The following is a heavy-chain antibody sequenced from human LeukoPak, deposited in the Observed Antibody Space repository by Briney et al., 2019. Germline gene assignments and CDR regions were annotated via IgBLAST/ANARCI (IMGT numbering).Heavy chain of an antibody. D-gene: IGHD3-3*01. CDR1: GGSISSYY. Sequence: SSETLSLTCTVSGGSISSYYWSWIRQPAGKGLEWIGRIYTSGSTNYNPSLKSRVTMSVDTSKNQFSLKLSSVTAADTAVYYCARDRGDFWSGYPYQWGQGTLVTVSS. J-gene: IGHJ4*02. CDR3: ARDRGDFWSGYPYQ. CDR2: IYTSGST. V-gene: IGHV4-4*07.